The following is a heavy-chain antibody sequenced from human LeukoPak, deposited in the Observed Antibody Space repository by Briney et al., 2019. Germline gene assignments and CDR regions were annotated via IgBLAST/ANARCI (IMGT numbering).Heavy chain of an antibody. CDR2: IRSKAFGGTT. Sequence: GGSLRLSCTASGFTFGDYAMSWFRQAPGKGLEWVGFIRSKAFGGTTEYAASVKGRFTISRDDSKGIAYLQMNSLKTEDTAVYYCTRRRGRDGYNSDYWGQGTLVTVSS. CDR3: TRRRGRDGYNSDY. V-gene: IGHV3-49*03. CDR1: GFTFGDYA. D-gene: IGHD5-24*01. J-gene: IGHJ4*02.